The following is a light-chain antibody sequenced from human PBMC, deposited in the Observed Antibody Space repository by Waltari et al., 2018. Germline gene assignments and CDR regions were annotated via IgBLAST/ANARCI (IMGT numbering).Light chain of an antibody. V-gene: IGKV3-15*01. CDR2: GTS. CDR1: QGISSS. J-gene: IGKJ5*01. CDR3: QQYGHWPPIT. Sequence: EMVLTQSPAPLSVSPGESGALSCRASQGISSSLAWYQQKPGQAPRLLLFGTSTRATGVPARFSGSGSGTEFTLTISNMQSEDFGVYYCQQYGHWPPITFGQGTRLEIE.